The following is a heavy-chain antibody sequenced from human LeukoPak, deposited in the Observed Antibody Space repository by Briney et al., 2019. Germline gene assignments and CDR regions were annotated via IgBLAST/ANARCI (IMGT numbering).Heavy chain of an antibody. Sequence: EASVKVSCKASGYTFTGYYMHWVRQAPGQGLEWMGWINPNSGGTNYAQKFQGRVTMTRDTSISTAYMELSRLRSDDAAVYYCAKVRRGYGPLDYWGQGTLVTVSS. D-gene: IGHD5-12*01. CDR2: INPNSGGT. V-gene: IGHV1-2*02. CDR1: GYTFTGYY. J-gene: IGHJ4*02. CDR3: AKVRRGYGPLDY.